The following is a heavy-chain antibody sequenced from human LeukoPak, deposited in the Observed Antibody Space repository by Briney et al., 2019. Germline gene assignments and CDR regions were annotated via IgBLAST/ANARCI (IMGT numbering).Heavy chain of an antibody. V-gene: IGHV4-59*08. CDR3: ARLQQAYYSDY. CDR1: GGSISGYY. D-gene: IGHD6-13*01. J-gene: IGHJ4*02. CDR2: IYYSGST. Sequence: SETLSLTCNDSGGSISGYYWNWIRQPPGKELEWIGYIYYSGSTNYNPSLQSRVTISVDTSKNQLSLKLTSVTATDTALYYCARLQQAYYSDYWGQGTLVTVSS.